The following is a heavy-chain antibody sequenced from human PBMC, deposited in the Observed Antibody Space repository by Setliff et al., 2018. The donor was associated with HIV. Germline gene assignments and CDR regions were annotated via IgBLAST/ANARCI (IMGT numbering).Heavy chain of an antibody. D-gene: IGHD6-13*01. CDR3: ARGGYSSSWYTYYGMDV. J-gene: IGHJ6*02. CDR1: GGSISSYY. CDR2: INHSGST. Sequence: PSETLSLTCTVSGGSISSYYWSRIRQPPGKGLEWIGEINHSGSTNYNPSLKSRVTISVDRSKNQFSLKLSSVTAADTAVYYCARGGYSSSWYTYYGMDVWGQGTTVTVSS. V-gene: IGHV4-34*01.